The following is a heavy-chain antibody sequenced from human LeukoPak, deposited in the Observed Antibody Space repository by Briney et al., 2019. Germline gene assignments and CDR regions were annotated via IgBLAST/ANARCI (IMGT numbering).Heavy chain of an antibody. J-gene: IGHJ4*02. Sequence: ASVKVSCKASGYTFTGYYMHWVRQAPGQGLEWMGWISGSNGNTNYAQKFQGRVSMTADTSTSTAYMELRSLRSDGTAVYYCARSGRGTYYYFDLWGQGTLVTVSS. CDR2: ISGSNGNT. CDR1: GYTFTGYY. CDR3: ARSGRGTYYYFDL. V-gene: IGHV1-18*04. D-gene: IGHD1-26*01.